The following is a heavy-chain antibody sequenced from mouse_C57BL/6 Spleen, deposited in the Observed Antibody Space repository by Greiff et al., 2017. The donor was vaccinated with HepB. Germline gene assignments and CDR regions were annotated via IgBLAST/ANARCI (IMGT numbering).Heavy chain of an antibody. CDR1: GYTFTDYY. CDR2: IYPNNGGN. Sequence: VQLQQSGPGLVKPGASVKLSCKASGYTFTDYYMHWVEQSHGKSLEWIGYIYPNNGGNDYNQKFKGKATLPVDKSSSTAYMELRSLTAEDYAVYYCGSMGSSYDIDYWGQGTTLTVSS. D-gene: IGHD1-1*01. CDR3: GSMGSSYDIDY. J-gene: IGHJ2*01. V-gene: IGHV1-34*01.